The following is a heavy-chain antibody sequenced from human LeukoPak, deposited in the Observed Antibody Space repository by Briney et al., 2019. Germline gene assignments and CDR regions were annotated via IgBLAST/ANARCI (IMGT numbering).Heavy chain of an antibody. J-gene: IGHJ5*02. CDR3: ARSPQGTATTANWLDP. CDR1: GGSISSSPYY. CDR2: IYYSGTT. Sequence: SETLSLTCTVSGGSISSSPYYWGWIRQPPGKGLEWIGSIYYSGTTHYNPSLESRVTISVDTSKNQFSLKLASVTAADTAVYYCARSPQGTATTANWLDPWGQGTLVTVSS. D-gene: IGHD4-17*01. V-gene: IGHV4-39*07.